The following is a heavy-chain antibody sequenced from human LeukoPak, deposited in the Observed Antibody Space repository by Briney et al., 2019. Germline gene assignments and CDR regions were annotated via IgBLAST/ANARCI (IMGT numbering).Heavy chain of an antibody. Sequence: PSETLSLTCTVSGGSISSYYWSWIRQPAGKGLEWIGRIYTSGSTNYNPSLKSRVTMSVDTSKNQLSLKLSSVTAADTAVYCCARDQWSYDSSGYFRQYYFDYWGQGTLVTVSS. J-gene: IGHJ4*02. CDR3: ARDQWSYDSSGYFRQYYFDY. V-gene: IGHV4-4*07. CDR2: IYTSGST. D-gene: IGHD3-22*01. CDR1: GGSISSYY.